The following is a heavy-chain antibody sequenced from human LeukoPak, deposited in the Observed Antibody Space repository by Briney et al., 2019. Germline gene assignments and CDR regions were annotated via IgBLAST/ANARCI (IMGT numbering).Heavy chain of an antibody. CDR1: GFTFSSYG. CDR3: AKGGPSLTVVTPGDAFDI. V-gene: IGHV3-23*01. Sequence: PGGSLRLSCAASGFTFSSYGMSWVRQAPGKGLEWVSAISGSGGSTYYADSVKGRFTISRDNSKNTLYLQMNSLRAEDTAVYYCAKGGPSLTVVTPGDAFDIWGQGTMVTVSS. J-gene: IGHJ3*02. CDR2: ISGSGGST. D-gene: IGHD4-23*01.